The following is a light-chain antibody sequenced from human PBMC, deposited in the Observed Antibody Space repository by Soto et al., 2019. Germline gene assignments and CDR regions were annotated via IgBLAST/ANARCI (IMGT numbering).Light chain of an antibody. Sequence: QSALPQPASVSGSPGQSITISCTGTSSDVGGYNYVSWYQQHPGKPPKLMIYDVSNRPSGVSNRFSGSKSGNTASLTISGLEAEDEADYYCSSYTSSSSVFGTGTKLTVL. CDR1: SSDVGGYNY. CDR3: SSYTSSSSV. CDR2: DVS. V-gene: IGLV2-14*01. J-gene: IGLJ1*01.